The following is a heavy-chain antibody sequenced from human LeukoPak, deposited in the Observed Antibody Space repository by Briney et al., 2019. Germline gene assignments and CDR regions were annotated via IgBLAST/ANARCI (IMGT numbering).Heavy chain of an antibody. CDR1: GVSISSDDSY. CDR2: IYYSGNT. J-gene: IGHJ4*02. V-gene: IGHV4-30-4*01. D-gene: IGHD5-12*01. CDR3: ARGSGYVRGDFDY. Sequence: PSETLSLTCTVSGVSISSDDSYWSWIRQAPGKGLEWIGYIYYSGNTHYNPSLKSRVTMSVDTSTNQFSLRLSSVTAADTAVYYCARGSGYVRGDFDYWGQGTLVTVSS.